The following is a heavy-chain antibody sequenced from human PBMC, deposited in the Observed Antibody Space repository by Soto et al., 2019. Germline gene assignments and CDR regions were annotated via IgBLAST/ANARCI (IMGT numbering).Heavy chain of an antibody. CDR2: VYYSGSS. CDR1: GDSISGGASF. D-gene: IGHD2-2*01. CDR3: AKLSCTSSTCYFPGWFDP. V-gene: IGHV4-30-4*03. Sequence: QVQLQESGPGLVKPSETLSLTCTVSGDSISGGASFWSWIRQPPGKGLEWIANVYYSGSSYYNPSLKSRLTTSVDTTKNQFSLQLKSLTAADTAVYYWAKLSCTSSTCYFPGWFDPWGQGTLVTVSS. J-gene: IGHJ5*02.